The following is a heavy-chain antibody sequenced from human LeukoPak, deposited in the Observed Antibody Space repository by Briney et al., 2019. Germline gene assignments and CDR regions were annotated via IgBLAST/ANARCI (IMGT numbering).Heavy chain of an antibody. V-gene: IGHV3-33*01. D-gene: IGHD7-27*01. J-gene: IGHJ4*02. CDR3: ARERDNSGPFDY. Sequence: GGSLRLSCAASGFTFSSYGMHWVRQAPGKGLEWVAVIWYDGSNKYYADSVKGRFTISRDNSKNTLYLQMNSLRAEDTAMYYCARERDNSGPFDYWGQGTLVTVSS. CDR1: GFTFSSYG. CDR2: IWYDGSNK.